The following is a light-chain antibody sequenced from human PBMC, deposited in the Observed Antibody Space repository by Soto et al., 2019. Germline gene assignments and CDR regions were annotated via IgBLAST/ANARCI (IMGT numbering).Light chain of an antibody. CDR3: QLYNNLPLT. V-gene: IGKV3-15*01. CDR2: GAS. CDR1: QSVSSN. J-gene: IGKJ4*01. Sequence: EIVMTQSPATLSVSPGERATLSCRASQSVSSNLAWYQQKPGQAPRLIIYGASTRATGIPDRFSGSGSGTEFTLPISRRQSEDFVVYYCQLYNNLPLTFGGGTKVEIK.